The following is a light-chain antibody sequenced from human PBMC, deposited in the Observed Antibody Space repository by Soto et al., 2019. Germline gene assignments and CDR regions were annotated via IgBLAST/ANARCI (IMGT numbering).Light chain of an antibody. V-gene: IGKV2-28*01. Sequence: IVVTQSPLSLSVPPADAASISCMSSARLLHKNGYNYVDWYMQKPGQSPQLLIYLGSNRASGVPDRFSGSGSDTYFTLEISRVEADDVGVYYCMQPLENFRTFGQGTKVDIK. CDR3: MQPLENFRT. CDR1: ARLLHKNGYNY. CDR2: LGS. J-gene: IGKJ1*01.